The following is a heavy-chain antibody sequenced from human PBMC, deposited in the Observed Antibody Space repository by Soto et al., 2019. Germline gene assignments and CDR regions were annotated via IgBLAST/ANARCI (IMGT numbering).Heavy chain of an antibody. D-gene: IGHD4-4*01. Sequence: GGSLRLSCAASGFPFSSYVMSWVRQAPGKGLEWVSGISGGGSNTFYADYVKGRFTISRDNSKNTLLLQMNSLGAVDTAVYYCAKDSNKYSSSLRGRYFDYWGQGIGVTVSS. J-gene: IGHJ4*02. V-gene: IGHV3-23*01. CDR3: AKDSNKYSSSLRGRYFDY. CDR1: GFPFSSYV. CDR2: ISGGGSNT.